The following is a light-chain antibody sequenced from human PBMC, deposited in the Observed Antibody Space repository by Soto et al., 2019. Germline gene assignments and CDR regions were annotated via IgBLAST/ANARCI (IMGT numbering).Light chain of an antibody. CDR1: QTISRY. V-gene: IGKV1-39*01. CDR2: SAS. Sequence: DIQMTQSPSSLSASVGDRVTITCRASQTISRYLNWYQQRPGKAPNLLIYSASSLQSGVPSRFSGSGSGTDFTLTISSLQPADFGTFYCHQTYSTTFTFGQGTRLEIK. J-gene: IGKJ5*01. CDR3: HQTYSTTFT.